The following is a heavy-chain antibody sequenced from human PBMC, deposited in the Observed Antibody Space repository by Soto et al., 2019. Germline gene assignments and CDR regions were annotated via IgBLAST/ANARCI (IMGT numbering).Heavy chain of an antibody. Sequence: GGSLRLSCAASGFTFSSYAMSWVRQAPGKGLEWVSAISGGGGSTYYADSVRGRFTISRDNSKNTLYLQMNSLRAEDTAVYYCAKDPRSANYDFWSGYYFDYWGQGTLVTVSS. D-gene: IGHD3-3*01. J-gene: IGHJ4*02. CDR2: ISGGGGST. CDR3: AKDPRSANYDFWSGYYFDY. V-gene: IGHV3-23*01. CDR1: GFTFSSYA.